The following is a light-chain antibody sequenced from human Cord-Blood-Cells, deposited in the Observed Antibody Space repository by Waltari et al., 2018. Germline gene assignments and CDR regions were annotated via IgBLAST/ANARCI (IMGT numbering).Light chain of an antibody. CDR1: QSVSSN. V-gene: IGKV3-15*01. CDR2: GAS. CDR3: QQYNNWPPFT. J-gene: IGKJ3*01. Sequence: EIVMTQSPATLSVSPGERATLSCRASQSVSSNLAWYQQKPGQAPSPLIYGASTRATGIPARFSGSGSGTEFTLTISSLQSEDFAVYYCQQYNNWPPFTFGPGTKVDIK.